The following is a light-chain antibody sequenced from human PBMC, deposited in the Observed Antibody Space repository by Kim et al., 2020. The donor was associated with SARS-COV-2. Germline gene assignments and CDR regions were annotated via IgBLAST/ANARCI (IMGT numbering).Light chain of an antibody. J-gene: IGLJ1*01. Sequence: QSVLTQPPSVSAAPGQKVTISCSGSSSNIGNNYVSWYQQLPGIAPKLLIYDNNKRPSGIPDRFSGSKSGTSATLGITGLQIGDEADYYCGTWDSSLSAGVFGTGTKVTVL. CDR3: GTWDSSLSAGV. CDR2: DNN. V-gene: IGLV1-51*01. CDR1: SSNIGNNY.